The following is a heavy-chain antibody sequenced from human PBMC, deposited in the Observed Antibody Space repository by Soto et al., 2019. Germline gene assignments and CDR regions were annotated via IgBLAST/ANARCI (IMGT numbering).Heavy chain of an antibody. CDR2: ISYDGSNK. D-gene: IGHD6-19*01. J-gene: IGHJ4*02. V-gene: IGHV3-30-3*01. CDR3: ASSSGWHDY. Sequence: QVQLVESGGGVVQPGRSLRLSCAASGFTFSSYAMHLVRQAPGKGLGWVAVISYDGSNKYYADSVKGRFTISRDNSKNTLYLQMNSLRAEDTAAYYWASSSGWHDYWGQRTLVTVSS. CDR1: GFTFSSYA.